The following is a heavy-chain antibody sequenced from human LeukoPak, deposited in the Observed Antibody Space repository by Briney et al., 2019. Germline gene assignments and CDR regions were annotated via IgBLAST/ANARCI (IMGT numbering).Heavy chain of an antibody. V-gene: IGHV1-18*01. Sequence: ASVTVSCTASGYTFTSYGISWVRQAPGQGLEWMGWISAYNGNTNYAQKLQGRVTMTTDTSTSTAYMELRSLRSDDTAVYYCARKGYSSSWKNWFEPWGQGTLVTVSS. D-gene: IGHD6-13*01. CDR3: ARKGYSSSWKNWFEP. CDR1: GYTFTSYG. J-gene: IGHJ5*02. CDR2: ISAYNGNT.